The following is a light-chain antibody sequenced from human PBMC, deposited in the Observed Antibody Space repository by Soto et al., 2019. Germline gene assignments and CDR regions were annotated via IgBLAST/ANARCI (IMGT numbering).Light chain of an antibody. V-gene: IGKV1-39*01. J-gene: IGKJ1*01. Sequence: DIQMTQSPSSLSASVGDRVTITCRASQSISSYLNWYQQKPGKAPKLLIYAASILQSGVPSSFSGSGYGTNFTLPISSLQPEDVATYYFLQSYRTPTWTFGQGTKVEIK. CDR2: AAS. CDR3: LQSYRTPTWT. CDR1: QSISSY.